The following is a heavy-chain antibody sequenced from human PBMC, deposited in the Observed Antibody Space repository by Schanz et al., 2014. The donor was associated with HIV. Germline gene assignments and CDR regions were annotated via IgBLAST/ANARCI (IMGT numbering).Heavy chain of an antibody. Sequence: VQLVESGGGLVQPGGSLRLSCAASGFTFSSYAMSWVRQAPGKGLEWVGRIKSKTDGGTKDYAAPVRGRFFISRDDSKNTLYLQMNSLKTEDTAVYYCTTVKGYSSSWTTYYYYGMDVWGQGTTVTVSS. CDR3: TTVKGYSSSWTTYYYYGMDV. J-gene: IGHJ6*02. CDR2: IKSKTDGGTK. CDR1: GFTFSSYA. V-gene: IGHV3-15*01. D-gene: IGHD6-13*01.